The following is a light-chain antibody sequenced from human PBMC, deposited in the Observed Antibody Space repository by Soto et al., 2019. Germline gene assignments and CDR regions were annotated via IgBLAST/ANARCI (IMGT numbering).Light chain of an antibody. CDR1: QDVSIF. J-gene: IGKJ2*01. CDR2: DAS. V-gene: IGKV3-11*02. Sequence: EILLAQSLATLSLSPGERATLSCKASQDVSIFLAWYQQKPGQAPRLLIHDASNRATGVPARFGGSGSGRDFTLTITSLEPEDFAVYYCQQRSTWLYTFGQGTKLEV. CDR3: QQRSTWLYT.